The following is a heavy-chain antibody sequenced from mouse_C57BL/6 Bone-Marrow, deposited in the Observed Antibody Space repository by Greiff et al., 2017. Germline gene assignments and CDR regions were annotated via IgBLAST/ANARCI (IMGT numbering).Heavy chain of an antibody. V-gene: IGHV1-54*01. CDR2: INPGSGGT. D-gene: IGHD1-1*01. J-gene: IGHJ2*01. CDR1: GYAFTNYL. CDR3: ARVQYYGSSYHCDY. Sequence: VQLQQSGAELVRPGTSVKVSCKASGYAFTNYLIEWVQQRPGQGLEWIGVINPGSGGTNYNEKFKGKATLTADKSSSTAYMQLSSLTSEDAAVYFCARVQYYGSSYHCDYWGQGTTLTVSS.